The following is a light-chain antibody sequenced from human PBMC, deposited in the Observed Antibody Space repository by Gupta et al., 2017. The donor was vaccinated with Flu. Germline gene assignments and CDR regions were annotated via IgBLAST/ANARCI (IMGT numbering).Light chain of an antibody. CDR1: SSDVGGYNY. J-gene: IGLJ1*01. CDR3: SSYTSTTTLFV. V-gene: IGLV2-14*01. CDR2: EVS. Sequence: QSALTQPASVSGSPGQSITISCTGTSSDVGGYNYVSWYQQHPGKAPKLMIYEVSNRPSGVPNRFSGSKSGNTASLTLSGLHAEEEADYFCSSYTSTTTLFVFGTGTRVTVL.